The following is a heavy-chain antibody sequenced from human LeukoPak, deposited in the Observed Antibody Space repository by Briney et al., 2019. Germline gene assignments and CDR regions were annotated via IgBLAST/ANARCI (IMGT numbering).Heavy chain of an antibody. CDR1: GFTFSSYA. CDR3: TRERGLIAPSGVDL. V-gene: IGHV3-23*01. D-gene: IGHD6-13*01. Sequence: PGGSLRLSCAASGFTFSSYAMNWVRQAPGKGLKWVSGISESGAITHYADSVKGRFTISRDNSKTTVFLQMNSLRAEDTAVYYCTRERGLIAPSGVDLWGQGTLVTVSS. CDR2: ISESGAIT. J-gene: IGHJ5*02.